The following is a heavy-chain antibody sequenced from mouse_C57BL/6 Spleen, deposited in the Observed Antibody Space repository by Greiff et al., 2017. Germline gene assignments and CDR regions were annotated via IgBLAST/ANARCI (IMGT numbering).Heavy chain of an antibody. Sequence: QVQLKESGPGLVQPSQSLSITCTVSGFSLTSYGVHWVRQSPGKGLEWLGVIWRGGSTDYNAAFMSRLSITKDNSKSQVFFKMNSLQADDTAIYYCAKKKDYYGSSTYAMDYWGQGTSVTVSS. J-gene: IGHJ4*01. D-gene: IGHD1-1*01. V-gene: IGHV2-5*01. CDR3: AKKKDYYGSSTYAMDY. CDR1: GFSLTSYG. CDR2: IWRGGST.